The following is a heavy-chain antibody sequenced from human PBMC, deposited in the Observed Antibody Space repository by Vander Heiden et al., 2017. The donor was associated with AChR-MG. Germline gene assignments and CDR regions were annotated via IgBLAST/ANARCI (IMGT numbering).Heavy chain of an antibody. V-gene: IGHV4-39*01. Sequence: QLQLQESGPGLVKPSETLSLTCTVSGGSISSSSYYWGWIRQPPGKGLEWIGSIYYSGSTYYNPSLKSRVTISVDTSKNQFSLKLSSVTAADTAVYYCARHSRRDYDILTGYYYFDYWGQGTLVTVSS. J-gene: IGHJ4*02. CDR3: ARHSRRDYDILTGYYYFDY. D-gene: IGHD3-9*01. CDR1: GGSISSSSYY. CDR2: IYYSGST.